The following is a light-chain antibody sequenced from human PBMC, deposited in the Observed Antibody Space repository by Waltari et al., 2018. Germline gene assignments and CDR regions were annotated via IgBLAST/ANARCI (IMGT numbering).Light chain of an antibody. V-gene: IGLV1-40*01. Sequence: QSVLTQPPSVSGAPGHRVTISCPGSSANIGAGYDVHGYQQLPGTAPKLLIHGNSNRPSGVPDRFSGSKSGTSASLAITGLQAEDEADYYCQSYDSSLSGSSVVFGGGTKLTVL. CDR3: QSYDSSLSGSSVV. CDR2: GNS. CDR1: SANIGAGYD. J-gene: IGLJ2*01.